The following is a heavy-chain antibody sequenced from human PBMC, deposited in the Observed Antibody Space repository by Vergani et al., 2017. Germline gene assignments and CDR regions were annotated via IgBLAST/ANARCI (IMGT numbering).Heavy chain of an antibody. V-gene: IGHV3-30*03. CDR1: GFTFSSYG. J-gene: IGHJ5*02. CDR2: ISYDGSNK. D-gene: IGHD3-9*01. Sequence: QVQLVESGGGVVQPGRSLRLSCAASGFTFSSYGMHWVRQAPGKGLEWVAVISYDGSNKYYADSVKGRFTISRDNSKNTLYLQMNSLRAEDTAVYYCARGLRYFDWLAFDPWGQGTLVTVPS. CDR3: ARGLRYFDWLAFDP.